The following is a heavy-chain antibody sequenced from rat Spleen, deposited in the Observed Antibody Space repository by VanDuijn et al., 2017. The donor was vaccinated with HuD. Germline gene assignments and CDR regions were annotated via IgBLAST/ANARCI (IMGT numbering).Heavy chain of an antibody. Sequence: QVQLKESGPGLVQPSQTLSLTCTVSGFSLTSNGVSWVRQPPGKGLEWIATISSGGNTYYNSVLTSRLSFSRDTSKSQVFLKMNSLQTEDTATYYCARDPLLGAPFDYWGQGVMVTVSS. D-gene: IGHD5-1*01. CDR2: ISSGGNT. J-gene: IGHJ2*01. CDR3: ARDPLLGAPFDY. CDR1: GFSLTSNG. V-gene: IGHV2S12*01.